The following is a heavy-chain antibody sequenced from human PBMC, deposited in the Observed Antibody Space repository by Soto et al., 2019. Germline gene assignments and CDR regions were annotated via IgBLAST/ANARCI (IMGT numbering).Heavy chain of an antibody. D-gene: IGHD2-2*03. CDR2: ISRSGSDI. Sequence: GGSLRLSCAASGFTFSDYSMNWVRQAPGKGLEWVLYISRSGSDIYYADSVKGRFTISRDNAKNSLFLQMNSLRAEDTAVYYRATVGYCSSTSCQTRYYYYGMDVWGQGTTVTVSS. CDR3: ATVGYCSSTSCQTRYYYYGMDV. J-gene: IGHJ6*02. V-gene: IGHV3-11*01. CDR1: GFTFSDYS.